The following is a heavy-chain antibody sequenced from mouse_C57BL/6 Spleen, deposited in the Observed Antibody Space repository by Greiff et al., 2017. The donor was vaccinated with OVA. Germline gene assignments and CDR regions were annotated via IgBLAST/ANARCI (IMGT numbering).Heavy chain of an antibody. J-gene: IGHJ1*03. V-gene: IGHV1-50*01. D-gene: IGHD1-1*01. CDR2: LDPSDSYT. Sequence: QVQLKQPGAELVKPGASVKLSCKASGYTFTSYWMQWVKQRPGQGLEWIGELDPSDSYTNYNQKFKGKATLTVDTSSSTAYMQRSSLTSEDSAVYDWARRGGSSRGYFDVWGTGTTVTVSS. CDR3: ARRGGSSRGYFDV. CDR1: GYTFTSYW.